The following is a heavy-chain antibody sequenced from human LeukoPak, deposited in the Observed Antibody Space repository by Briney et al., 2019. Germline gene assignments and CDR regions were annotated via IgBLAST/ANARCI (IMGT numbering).Heavy chain of an antibody. J-gene: IGHJ3*01. CDR2: IHGNGETT. Sequence: GGSVRLSCVGSGFTFSRYGLIWVRQPPGKGLEWVSGIHGNGETTYYGDSVKGRFTISRDNSKSTLYLQMNSLRVEDTAEYFCGRDPNGDYVGALEFWGQGTKVAVSS. CDR3: GRDPNGDYVGALEF. CDR1: GFTFSRYG. D-gene: IGHD3-16*01. V-gene: IGHV3-23*01.